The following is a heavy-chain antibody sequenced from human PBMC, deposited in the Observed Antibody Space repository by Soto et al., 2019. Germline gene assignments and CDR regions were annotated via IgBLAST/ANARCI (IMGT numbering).Heavy chain of an antibody. CDR2: INAGNGNT. D-gene: IGHD2-15*01. J-gene: IGHJ4*02. CDR3: ARILGYCSGGSCDC. V-gene: IGHV1-3*01. CDR1: GYTFTSYA. Sequence: ASVKVSCKASGYTFTSYAMHWVRQAPGQRLEWMGWINAGNGNTKYSQRFQGRVTITRDTSASTVYMELSSLRSEDTAVYYCARILGYCSGGSCDCWGQGTLVTVSS.